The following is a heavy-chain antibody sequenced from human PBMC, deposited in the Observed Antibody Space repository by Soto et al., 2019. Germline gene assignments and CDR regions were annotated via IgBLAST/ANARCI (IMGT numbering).Heavy chain of an antibody. CDR3: AHRQIHSGNWDCGVLDY. V-gene: IGHV2-5*02. Sequence: QITLKESGPTLVAPTQTLTLTCTLSGFSISTSGVGVGWIRQPPGKALEWLAVIYWDDDKRYSPSLRNRLTVSKDTSKTQVALAVTNMDPVDTATYYCAHRQIHSGNWDCGVLDYWGPGTLVTVSA. D-gene: IGHD1-7*01. CDR2: IYWDDDK. CDR1: GFSISTSGVG. J-gene: IGHJ4*02.